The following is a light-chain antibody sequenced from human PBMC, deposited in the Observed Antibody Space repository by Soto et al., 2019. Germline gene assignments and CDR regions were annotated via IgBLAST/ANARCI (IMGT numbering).Light chain of an antibody. CDR3: SSYTSSSTWV. J-gene: IGLJ3*02. CDR2: EVS. V-gene: IGLV2-14*01. Sequence: QSALTQPASGSGSPGQSITISCTGTSSDVGGYNYVSRYQQHPGKAPKRMFYEVSNRPSGVSHRFTGSKSGNTASLTISGLQAEDEADYYCSSYTSSSTWVFGGATKLTVL. CDR1: SSDVGGYNY.